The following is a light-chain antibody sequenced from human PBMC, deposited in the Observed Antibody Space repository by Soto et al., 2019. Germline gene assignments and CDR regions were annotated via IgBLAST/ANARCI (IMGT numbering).Light chain of an antibody. CDR1: QSINGW. CDR3: QQYKTYPWT. V-gene: IGKV1-5*01. J-gene: IGKJ1*01. Sequence: DIQMTQSPSTLSASVGDRVTITCRASQSINGWLVWYQQKPGKAPKLLIYDASNLEGGVPSRFSGSGSGTEFTLTISSLQPDDFATYYCQQYKTYPWTFGHGTKVEIK. CDR2: DAS.